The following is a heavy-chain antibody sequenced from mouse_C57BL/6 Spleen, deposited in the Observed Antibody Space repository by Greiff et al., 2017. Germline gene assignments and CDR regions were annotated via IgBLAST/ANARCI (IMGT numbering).Heavy chain of an antibody. J-gene: IGHJ2*01. V-gene: IGHV5-6*01. CDR2: ISSGGSYT. D-gene: IGHD3-2*02. CDR3: ARQGDSSGFFDY. Sequence: EVHLVESGGDLVKPGGSLKLSCAASGFTFSSYGMSWVRQTPDKRLEWVATISSGGSYTYYPDSVKGRFTISRDNAKNTLYLQMSSLKSEDTAMYYCARQGDSSGFFDYWGQGTTLTVSS. CDR1: GFTFSSYG.